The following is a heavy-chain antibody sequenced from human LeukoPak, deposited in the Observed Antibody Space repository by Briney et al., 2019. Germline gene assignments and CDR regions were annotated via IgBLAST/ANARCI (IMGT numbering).Heavy chain of an antibody. CDR2: ISYDGSNK. D-gene: IGHD3-22*01. CDR3: ARIVERG. CDR1: GFTFSSYA. Sequence: GGSLRLSCAASGFTFSSYAMHWVRPAPGKGLEWVAVISYDGSNKYYADSVKGRFTISRDNSKNTLYLQMNSLRAEDTAVYYCARIVERGWGQGTLVTVSS. J-gene: IGHJ4*02. V-gene: IGHV3-30*04.